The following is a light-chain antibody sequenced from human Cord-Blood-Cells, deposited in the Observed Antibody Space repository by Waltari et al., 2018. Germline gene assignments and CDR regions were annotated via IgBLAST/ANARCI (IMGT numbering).Light chain of an antibody. V-gene: IGKV3-15*01. CDR3: QQYNNWPLFT. CDR2: GAS. J-gene: IGKJ3*01. CDR1: QSVSSN. Sequence: EIVMTQSPATLSVSPGERATLPCRASQSVSSNSAWYQQKPGQAPRLLIYGASTRATGIPARFSGSGSGTEFTLTISSLQSEDFAVYYCQQYNNWPLFTFGPGTKVDIK.